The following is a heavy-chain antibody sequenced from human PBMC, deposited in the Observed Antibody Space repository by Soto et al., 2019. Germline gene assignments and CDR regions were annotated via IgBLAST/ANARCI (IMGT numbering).Heavy chain of an antibody. CDR2: IYYSGST. J-gene: IGHJ6*02. D-gene: IGHD2-15*01. Sequence: SETLSLTCTVSGGSISSGGYYWSWIRQHPGKGLEWIGYIYYSGSTYYNPSLKSRVTISVDTSKNQFSLKLSSVTAADTAVYYCARSGGYCSGGSCYHQGAHYYYYYGMDVWGQGTTVTVSS. CDR3: ARSGGYCSGGSCYHQGAHYYYYYGMDV. CDR1: GGSISSGGYY. V-gene: IGHV4-31*03.